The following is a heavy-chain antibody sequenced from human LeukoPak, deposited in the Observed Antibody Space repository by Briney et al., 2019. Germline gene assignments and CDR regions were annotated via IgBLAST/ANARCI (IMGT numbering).Heavy chain of an antibody. J-gene: IGHJ4*02. V-gene: IGHV4-34*01. Sequence: SETLSLTCAVYGGSFSGYYWSWIRQPPGKGLEWIGEINHSGSTNYNPSLKSRVTISVDTSKNQFSLKLSSVTAADTAVYYCARGLSAPIAAAGTDDYWGQGTLVTVSS. D-gene: IGHD6-13*01. CDR2: INHSGST. CDR1: GGSFSGYY. CDR3: ARGLSAPIAAAGTDDY.